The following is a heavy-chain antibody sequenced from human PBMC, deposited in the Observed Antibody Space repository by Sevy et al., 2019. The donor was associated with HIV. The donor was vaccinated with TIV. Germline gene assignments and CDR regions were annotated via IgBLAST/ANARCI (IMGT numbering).Heavy chain of an antibody. CDR1: EFTFSRYW. V-gene: IGHV3-7*03. CDR2: INQDGSQK. CDR3: ARAGPLGDLDHFDR. Sequence: GGSLRLSCATSEFTFSRYWMTWVRQAPGKGLEWVVYINQDGSQKSYVDSVKGRFPISRDNSKNSLFLQMNSLRAEDTAVYYCARAGPLGDLDHFDRWGQGTLVTVSS. J-gene: IGHJ4*02. D-gene: IGHD2-21*01.